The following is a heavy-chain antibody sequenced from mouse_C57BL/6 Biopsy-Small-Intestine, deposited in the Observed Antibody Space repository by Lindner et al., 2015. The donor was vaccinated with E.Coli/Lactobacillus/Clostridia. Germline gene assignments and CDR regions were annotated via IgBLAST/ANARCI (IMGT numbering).Heavy chain of an antibody. J-gene: IGHJ3*01. CDR2: IIPNSGGT. Sequence: SVKVSCKASGYSFTGHYMHWVRQAPGQGLEWMGWIIPNSGGTNYAQNFQGRVTMTRDTSISTAYMELSRLRSDDTALYYCARGRAQYNSNAFDIWGQGTMVTVSS. CDR3: ARGRAQYNSNAFDI. V-gene: IGHV1-53*01. CDR1: GYSFTGHY. D-gene: IGHD2-5*01.